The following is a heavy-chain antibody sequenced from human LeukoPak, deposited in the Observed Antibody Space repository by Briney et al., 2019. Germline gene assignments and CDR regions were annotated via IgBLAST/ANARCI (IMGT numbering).Heavy chain of an antibody. D-gene: IGHD3-16*01. CDR3: ARGRYDYVWGSYFDY. Sequence: PSETLSLTCTVSGGSISSSSYYWGWIRQPPGKGLEWIGSIYYSGSTYYNPSLKSRVTISVDTSKNQFSLKLSSVTAADTAVYYCARGRYDYVWGSYFDYWGQGTLVTVSS. J-gene: IGHJ4*02. V-gene: IGHV4-39*01. CDR2: IYYSGST. CDR1: GGSISSSSYY.